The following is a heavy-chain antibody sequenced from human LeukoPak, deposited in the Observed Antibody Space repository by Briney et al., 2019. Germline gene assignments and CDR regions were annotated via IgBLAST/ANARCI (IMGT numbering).Heavy chain of an antibody. CDR3: VKDEWNH. J-gene: IGHJ4*02. D-gene: IGHD3-3*01. Sequence: GGSLRLSCAASGFTFSSYAMSWVRQAPGKGLEWVSAISNSGDNTYYADSVKGRFTISRDNSKNTLFLQMNSLRAEDTAVYYCVKDEWNHWGQGTLVTVSS. CDR1: GFTFSSYA. CDR2: ISNSGDNT. V-gene: IGHV3-23*01.